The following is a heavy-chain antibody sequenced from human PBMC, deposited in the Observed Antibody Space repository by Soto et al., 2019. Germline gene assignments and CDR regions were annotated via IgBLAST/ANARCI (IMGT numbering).Heavy chain of an antibody. CDR1: GFSLTPSGVG. J-gene: IGHJ4*02. V-gene: IGHV2-5*02. Sequence: KESGPTVVKPAETLTLTCTFSGFSLTPSGVGVGWIRQSHGKAPEWLALIYWDDDKRYSASLKSRLTITKDTSKNQVVLTMASVDPADTATYYCAHRILRTVFGLVTTTAIYFDFWGQGTPVVVSS. CDR2: IYWDDDK. CDR3: AHRILRTVFGLVTTTAIYFDF. D-gene: IGHD3-3*01.